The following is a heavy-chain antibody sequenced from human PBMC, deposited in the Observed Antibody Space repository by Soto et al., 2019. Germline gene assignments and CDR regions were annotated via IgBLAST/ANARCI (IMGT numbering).Heavy chain of an antibody. CDR2: IYDSGR. J-gene: IGHJ6*02. D-gene: IGHD2-2*03. Sequence: SETLSLTCTVSGASISGHFWSWIRQSPGKGLEWIAYIYDSGRSCNPSLRGRVTISVDKSKNQFSLKLSSVTAADTAAYYCARAFGYCISTSSPPCYYYYYGMDVWGQGTTVTVSS. V-gene: IGHV4-59*11. CDR1: GASISGHF. CDR3: ARAFGYCISTSSPPCYYYYYGMDV.